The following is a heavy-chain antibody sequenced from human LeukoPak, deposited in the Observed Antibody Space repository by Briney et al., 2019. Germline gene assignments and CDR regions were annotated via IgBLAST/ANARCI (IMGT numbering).Heavy chain of an antibody. CDR3: ASSPTHDFWSGYYGPGSNWFDP. J-gene: IGHJ5*02. V-gene: IGHV1-69*05. Sequence: GSSVKVSCKASGGTFSSYAISWVRQAPGQGLEWMGGIIPIFGTANYAQKFQGRVTITTDESTSTAYMELSSLRSEDTAVYYCASSPTHDFWSGYYGPGSNWFDPWGQGTLVTVSS. D-gene: IGHD3-3*01. CDR2: IIPIFGTA. CDR1: GGTFSSYA.